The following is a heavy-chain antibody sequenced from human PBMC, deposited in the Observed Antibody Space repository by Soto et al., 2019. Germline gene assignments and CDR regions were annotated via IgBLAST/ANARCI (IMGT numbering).Heavy chain of an antibody. CDR1: GYTFTSYG. CDR3: ARLRLTYYYGSSGYPDY. Sequence: ASVKVSCKASGYTFTSYGISWVRQAPGQGLEWMGWISAYNGNTNYAQKLQGRVTMTTDTSTSTAYMELRSLRSDDTAVYYCARLRLTYYYGSSGYPDYWGQGTLVTVSS. D-gene: IGHD3-22*01. J-gene: IGHJ4*02. CDR2: ISAYNGNT. V-gene: IGHV1-18*01.